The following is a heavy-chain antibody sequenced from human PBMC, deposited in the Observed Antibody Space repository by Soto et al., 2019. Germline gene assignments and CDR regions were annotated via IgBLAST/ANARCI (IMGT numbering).Heavy chain of an antibody. V-gene: IGHV2-5*02. CDR3: AHLAWKEMWPRAPVVN. Sequence: SGPTLVNPTQTLTLTCTFSGFSLSSTRVAVGWIRQPPAKALEWLGIIFWDDDKRYRPSLKRRVSITKDTSKNQLVLTMTNMDPVDTATYYCAHLAWKEMWPRAPVVNWGQGTPVTVSS. CDR1: GFSLSSTRVA. CDR2: IFWDDDK. D-gene: IGHD1-1*01. J-gene: IGHJ4*02.